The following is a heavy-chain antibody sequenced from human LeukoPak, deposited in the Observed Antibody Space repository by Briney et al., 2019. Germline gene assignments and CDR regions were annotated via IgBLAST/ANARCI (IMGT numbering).Heavy chain of an antibody. D-gene: IGHD6-13*01. J-gene: IGHJ6*02. CDR1: GGSFSGYY. Sequence: SETLSLTCAVYGGSFSGYYWSWIRQPPGKGLEWIGEINHSGSTNYNPSLKSRVTISVDTSKNQFSLKLSSVTAADTAVYYCAAAGTYYYYYGMDVWGQGTTVTVSS. CDR3: AAAGTYYYYYGMDV. CDR2: INHSGST. V-gene: IGHV4-34*01.